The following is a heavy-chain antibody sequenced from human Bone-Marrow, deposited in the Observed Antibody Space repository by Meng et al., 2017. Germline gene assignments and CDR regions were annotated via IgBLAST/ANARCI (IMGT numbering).Heavy chain of an antibody. Sequence: ASVKVSCKASGYTFTSYYMHWVRQAPGQGLEWMGIINPSGGSTSYAQKFQGRVTMTRDTSTSTVYMELSSLRSEDTAVYYCARFAAAGTPIGFSYYGMDVWGQGTTVTVSS. CDR1: GYTFTSYY. V-gene: IGHV1-46*01. J-gene: IGHJ6*02. D-gene: IGHD6-13*01. CDR3: ARFAAAGTPIGFSYYGMDV. CDR2: INPSGGST.